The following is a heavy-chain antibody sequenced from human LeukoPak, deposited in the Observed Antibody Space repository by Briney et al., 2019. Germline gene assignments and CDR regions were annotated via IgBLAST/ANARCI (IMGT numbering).Heavy chain of an antibody. CDR3: ARGVAYADYGLDY. CDR2: ISCDGNNK. D-gene: IGHD3-16*01. Sequence: GRSLRLSCAASGFTFSTYTMRWVRQTPGKGLEWVALISCDGNNKYYVDSVKTSSTISTNNSEKTLYLQMTSVSAAGKAVSYCARGVAYADYGLDYWGQGTPVTVSS. CDR1: GFTFSTYT. V-gene: IGHV3-30*04. J-gene: IGHJ4*02.